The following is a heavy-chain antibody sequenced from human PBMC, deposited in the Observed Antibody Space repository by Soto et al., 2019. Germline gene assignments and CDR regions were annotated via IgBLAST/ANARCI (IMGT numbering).Heavy chain of an antibody. J-gene: IGHJ4*02. CDR3: ASRDPGTSVDY. Sequence: SETLSLTCDVSGASINNNNWWSWVRQPPGRGLEWIGEIFHSGSTNYDPSLKSRVTISIDKSKNQFSLKVTSLAAADTAVYYCASRDPGTSVDYWGQGTLVTVSS. V-gene: IGHV4-4*02. D-gene: IGHD1-7*01. CDR1: GASINNNNW. CDR2: IFHSGST.